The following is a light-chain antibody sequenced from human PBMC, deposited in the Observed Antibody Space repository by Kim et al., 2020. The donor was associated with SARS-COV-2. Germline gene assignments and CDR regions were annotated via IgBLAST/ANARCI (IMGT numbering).Light chain of an antibody. Sequence: VSPGERATLSYRASQSVRSNLAWYQQKPGQAPRLLIYGASTRATGIPVRFSGSGSGTEFTLTISSLQSEDFAVYYCQQYDSWPPDTFGQGTKLEI. J-gene: IGKJ2*01. CDR3: QQYDSWPPDT. V-gene: IGKV3-15*01. CDR1: QSVRSN. CDR2: GAS.